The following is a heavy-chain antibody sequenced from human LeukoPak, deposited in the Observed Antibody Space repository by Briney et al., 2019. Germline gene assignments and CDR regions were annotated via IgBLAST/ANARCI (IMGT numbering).Heavy chain of an antibody. CDR2: ISSSGSTI. Sequence: GGSLRLSCAASGFTFSSYEMNWVSQAPGKGLEWVSYISSSGSTIYYADSVKGRFTISRDNAKNSLYLQMNTLRAEDTAVYYCARDLSATARAYDYWGQGTLVTVSS. CDR1: GFTFSSYE. J-gene: IGHJ4*02. CDR3: ARDLSATARAYDY. D-gene: IGHD1-26*01. V-gene: IGHV3-48*03.